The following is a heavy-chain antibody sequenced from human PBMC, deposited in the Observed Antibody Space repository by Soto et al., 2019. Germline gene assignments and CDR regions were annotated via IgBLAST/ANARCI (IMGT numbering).Heavy chain of an antibody. Sequence: GGSLRLSCAASGFTLTSYSMQWVRQAPGKGLEWLSYISSSGTIIYYADSVKGRFTISRDNAKNSLSLQMNSLRDEDTAIYYCARELITATGAMAFDIWGQGTMVTVSS. CDR1: GFTLTSYS. V-gene: IGHV3-48*02. J-gene: IGHJ3*02. CDR3: ARELITATGAMAFDI. D-gene: IGHD6-13*01. CDR2: ISSSGTII.